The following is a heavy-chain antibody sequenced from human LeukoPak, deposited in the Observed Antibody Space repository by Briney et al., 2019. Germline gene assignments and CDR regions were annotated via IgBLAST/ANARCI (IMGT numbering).Heavy chain of an antibody. Sequence: PGGSLRLSCAASGFTFSTYAMTWVRQAPGKGLEWVSYISSSGSDIYYADSVQGRCTISRDNAKNSLFLQLNSLRAEDTAVYYCAREGYHYYLDVWGKGTTVTVSS. CDR1: GFTFSTYA. CDR3: AREGYHYYLDV. V-gene: IGHV3-21*05. J-gene: IGHJ6*03. CDR2: ISSSGSDI.